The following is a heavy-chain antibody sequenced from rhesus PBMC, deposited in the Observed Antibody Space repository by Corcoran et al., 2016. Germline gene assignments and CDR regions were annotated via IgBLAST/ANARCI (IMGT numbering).Heavy chain of an antibody. J-gene: IGHJ4*01. Sequence: EVQLVESGGGLVQPGGSLRLSCAASGFTFSSSAMHWVRQASGKGLEWVGRIRRNSNNYETGYASSVKGSCTISRDDSKNTAYLQMNSLKTEDTAVYYCARDVEYYNIWTGYSFFDYWGQGVLVTVSS. D-gene: IGHD3-3*01. CDR3: ARDVEYYNIWTGYSFFDY. CDR1: GFTFSSSA. V-gene: IGHV3-118*01. CDR2: IRRNSNNYET.